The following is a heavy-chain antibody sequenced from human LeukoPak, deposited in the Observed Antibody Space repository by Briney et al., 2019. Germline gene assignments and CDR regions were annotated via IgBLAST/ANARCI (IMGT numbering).Heavy chain of an antibody. CDR3: ARAVGTTTPIYYYYMDV. Sequence: PSETLSLTCFVSGDSITRSSYYWDWIRQPPGKGLEWIGSIYHRGYTYYNPSLESRLTISIDTSKNHFSLRLSSVTAADTAVYYCARAVGTTTPIYYYYMDVWGRGTTVTVSS. V-gene: IGHV4-39*07. CDR2: IYHRGYT. CDR1: GDSITRSSYY. D-gene: IGHD1-26*01. J-gene: IGHJ6*03.